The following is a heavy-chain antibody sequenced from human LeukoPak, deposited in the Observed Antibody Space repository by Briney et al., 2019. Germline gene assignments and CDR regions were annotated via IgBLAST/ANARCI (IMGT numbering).Heavy chain of an antibody. CDR1: GDTVSGSSAA. CDR3: ARDHSSGWPRGHLDY. Sequence: SQTLSLTCALSGDTVSGSSAAWHWLRQAPARGLEWLGRAYDRSKWCKYNAVSVKSRITVTPDTSKNQFSLQLNSVTPEDTAVYYCARDHSSGWPRGHLDYWGQGTLVAVSS. CDR2: AYDRSKWCK. V-gene: IGHV6-1*01. D-gene: IGHD6-19*01. J-gene: IGHJ4*02.